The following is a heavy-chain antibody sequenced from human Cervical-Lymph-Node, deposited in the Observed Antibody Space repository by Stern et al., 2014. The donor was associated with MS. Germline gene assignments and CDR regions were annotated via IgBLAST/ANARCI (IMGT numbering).Heavy chain of an antibody. CDR2: ISSNGGST. V-gene: IGHV3-64D*06. J-gene: IGHJ4*02. D-gene: IGHD4-17*01. CDR3: VKQSDYGDYGRLFDY. Sequence: EVQLVESGGGLVQPGGSLRLSCSASGFTFSSYAMHWVRQAPGKGLEYVSAISSNGGSTYYADSVKGRFTISRDNSKNTLYLQMSSLRAEDTAVYYCVKQSDYGDYGRLFDYWGQGTLVTVSS. CDR1: GFTFSSYA.